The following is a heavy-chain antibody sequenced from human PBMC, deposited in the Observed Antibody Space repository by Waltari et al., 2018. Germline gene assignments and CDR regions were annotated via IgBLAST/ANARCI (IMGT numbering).Heavy chain of an antibody. CDR3: ARGRAAGAPFDY. Sequence: QVQLQESGPGLVKPSETLSLTCAVSGYSISSGYYWGWIRQPPGKGLEWIGSIYHSGGTYHDPPLKSRVTISVDTSKNQFSLKLSSVTAADTAGYYCARGRAAGAPFDYWGQGTLVTVSS. J-gene: IGHJ4*02. CDR1: GYSISSGYY. CDR2: IYHSGGT. V-gene: IGHV4-38-2*01. D-gene: IGHD6-13*01.